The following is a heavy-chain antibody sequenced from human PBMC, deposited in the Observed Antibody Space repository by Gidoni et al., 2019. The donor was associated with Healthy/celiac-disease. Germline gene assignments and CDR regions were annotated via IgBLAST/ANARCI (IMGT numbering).Heavy chain of an antibody. D-gene: IGHD3-22*01. CDR1: GGSFIGYY. J-gene: IGHJ4*02. CDR3: ARGVDHYYDSSGYYGY. Sequence: QVQLQQWGAGLLKPSETLSLTCAVYGGSFIGYYWSWIRQPPGKGLEWIGEINHSGSTNYNPSLKSRVNISVDTSKNQFSLKLSSVTAADTAVYYCARGVDHYYDSSGYYGYWGQGTLVTVSS. V-gene: IGHV4-34*01. CDR2: INHSGST.